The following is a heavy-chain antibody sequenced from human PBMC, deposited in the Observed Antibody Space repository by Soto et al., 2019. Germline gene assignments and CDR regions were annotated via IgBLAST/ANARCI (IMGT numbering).Heavy chain of an antibody. CDR2: IYYSGST. D-gene: IGHD2-2*02. CDR3: ARDLVPAAIAARKGGWFDP. CDR1: GGSISSGDYY. J-gene: IGHJ5*02. Sequence: PSETLSLTCTVSGGSISSGDYYWSWIRQPPGKGLEWIGYIYYSGSTYYNPSLKSRVTISVDTSKNQFSLKLSSVTAADTAVYYCARDLVPAAIAARKGGWFDPWGQGTQVTVSS. V-gene: IGHV4-30-4*01.